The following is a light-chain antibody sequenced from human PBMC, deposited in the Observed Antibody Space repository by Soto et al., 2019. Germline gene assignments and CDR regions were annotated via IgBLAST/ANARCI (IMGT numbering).Light chain of an antibody. J-gene: IGKJ5*01. V-gene: IGKV3-20*01. CDR3: QHYDSLPIT. CDR2: GAS. CDR1: QSVSSSY. Sequence: EMVLTQSPGTLSLSPGERATLCCRASQSVSSSYLAWYQQKPGQPPRLLIYGASSRATGIPDRFSGSGSGTDFTLTISRLEPEDFAVFYCQHYDSLPITFGQGTRLEIK.